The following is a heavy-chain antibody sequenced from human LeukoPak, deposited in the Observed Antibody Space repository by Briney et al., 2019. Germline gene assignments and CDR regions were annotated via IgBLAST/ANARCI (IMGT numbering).Heavy chain of an antibody. CDR3: ARGRYCSGHNCYFDY. J-gene: IGHJ4*02. V-gene: IGHV3-48*03. D-gene: IGHD2-15*01. Sequence: GGSLTLSCAASEFTFRSYEMNWVRQAPGKGLEWISYISSTGNTIYYVDSVQGRFTISRDNAKDSLYLQMNILRAEDTAVYYCARGRYCSGHNCYFDYWGQGTLVTVSS. CDR2: ISSTGNTI. CDR1: EFTFRSYE.